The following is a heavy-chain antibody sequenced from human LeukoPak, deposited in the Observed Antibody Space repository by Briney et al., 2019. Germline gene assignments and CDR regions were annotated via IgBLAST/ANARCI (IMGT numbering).Heavy chain of an antibody. D-gene: IGHD6-13*01. CDR2: IKSKTDGGTT. Sequence: PGGSLRLSCAASGFTFSNAWMSWVRQAPEKGLEWVGRIKSKTDGGTTDYAAPVKGRFTISRDDSQNTLYLQMNSLKTEDTAVYYCSTDKEPAAADIGGDIVVIEAGTQISGMDVWGQGTTVTVSS. CDR3: STDKEPAAADIGGDIVVIEAGTQISGMDV. V-gene: IGHV3-15*01. J-gene: IGHJ6*02. CDR1: GFTFSNAW.